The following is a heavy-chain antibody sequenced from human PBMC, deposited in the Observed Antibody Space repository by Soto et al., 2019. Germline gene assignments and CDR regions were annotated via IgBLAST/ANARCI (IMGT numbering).Heavy chain of an antibody. CDR1: VFTFISYA. V-gene: IGHV3-23*01. CDR2: ISGSGGST. Sequence: GWSLRLSCASSVFTFISYAMTWVRQAPGKGLEWVSFISGSGGSTYYADSVKGRFTISRDNSRDTLYLQMNRLRADDTAVYYCARDAISMVRGTNNWFDPWGQGTLVTVSS. CDR3: ARDAISMVRGTNNWFDP. J-gene: IGHJ5*02. D-gene: IGHD3-10*01.